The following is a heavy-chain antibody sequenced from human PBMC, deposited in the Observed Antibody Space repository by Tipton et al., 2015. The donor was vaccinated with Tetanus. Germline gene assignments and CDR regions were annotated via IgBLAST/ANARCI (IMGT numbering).Heavy chain of an antibody. CDR2: IIPIFGTE. V-gene: IGHV1-69*13. Sequence: QLVQSGPEVKEPGASMKVSCKAFGYIFTSYAISWVRQAPGQGLEWMGGIIPIFGTENYAQKFQGRVTITADESTSTAYMELSSLRSEDTAVYYCARGDGYYFGSENSRYSFDYWGQGTLVTVSS. D-gene: IGHD3-10*01. CDR3: ARGDGYYFGSENSRYSFDY. CDR1: GYIFTSYA. J-gene: IGHJ4*02.